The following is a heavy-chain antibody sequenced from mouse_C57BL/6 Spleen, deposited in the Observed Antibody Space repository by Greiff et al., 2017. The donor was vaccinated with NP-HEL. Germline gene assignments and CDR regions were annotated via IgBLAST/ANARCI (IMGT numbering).Heavy chain of an antibody. D-gene: IGHD4-1*01. J-gene: IGHJ2*01. Sequence: EVKLQESGPGLVKPSQSLSLTCSVTGYSITSGYYWNWIRQFPGNKLEWMGYISYDGSNNYNPSLKNRISITRDTSKNQFFLKLNSVTTEDTATYYCARDHGTDFDYWGQGTTLTVSS. CDR2: ISYDGSN. CDR3: ARDHGTDFDY. V-gene: IGHV3-6*01. CDR1: GYSITSGYY.